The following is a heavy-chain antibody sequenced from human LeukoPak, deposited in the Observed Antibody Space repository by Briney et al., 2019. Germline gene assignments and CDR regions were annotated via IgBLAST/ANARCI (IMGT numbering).Heavy chain of an antibody. CDR1: GGSISSGSYY. CDR3: ARTRDGYNSLGY. J-gene: IGHJ4*02. Sequence: SETLSLTCTVSGGSISSGSYYWSWIRQPAGKGLEWIGRIYTSGSTNYNPSLKSRVTISVDTSKNQFSLKLSSVTAADTAVYYCARTRDGYNSLGYWGQGTLVTVSS. V-gene: IGHV4-61*02. CDR2: IYTSGST. D-gene: IGHD5-24*01.